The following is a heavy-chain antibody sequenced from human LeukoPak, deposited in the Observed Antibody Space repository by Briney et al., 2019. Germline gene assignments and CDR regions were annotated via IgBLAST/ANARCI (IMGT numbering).Heavy chain of an antibody. J-gene: IGHJ4*02. Sequence: ASVKVSCKSSGYTFTGYYMHWVRQAPGQGLEWMGWINPKSGDTNSAQKFQGRVTMTRDTSISTVYMELNRLTSDDTAVYYCARDVGFYYYDSRGYGPVDYWGQGTLVTVSS. V-gene: IGHV1-2*02. CDR1: GYTFTGYY. CDR3: ARDVGFYYYDSRGYGPVDY. D-gene: IGHD3-22*01. CDR2: INPKSGDT.